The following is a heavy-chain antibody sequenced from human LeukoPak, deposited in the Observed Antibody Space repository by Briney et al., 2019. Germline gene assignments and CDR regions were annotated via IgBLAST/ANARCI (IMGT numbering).Heavy chain of an antibody. CDR3: VKDRTGTYTLDY. Sequence: GGSLRLSCAATGFTFSNYAIHWGRQAPGKGLEWVAFISDDGSRQHYADSVRGRFTISRDNSKNTLDLQMNSLRAEDTAVYYCVKDRTGTYTLDYWGQGTLVTVSS. D-gene: IGHD3-10*01. CDR1: GFTFSNYA. J-gene: IGHJ4*02. V-gene: IGHV3-30-3*01. CDR2: ISDDGSRQ.